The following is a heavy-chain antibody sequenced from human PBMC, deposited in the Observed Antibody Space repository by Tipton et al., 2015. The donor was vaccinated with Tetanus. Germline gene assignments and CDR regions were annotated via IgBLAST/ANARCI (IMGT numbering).Heavy chain of an antibody. CDR2: INHSGST. CDR3: ARGKVAATVHYGMDV. CDR1: GGSFSGYY. V-gene: IGHV4-34*01. D-gene: IGHD2-15*01. Sequence: TLSLTCAVYGGSFSGYYWSWIRQPPGKGLEWIGEINHSGSTNYNPSLKSRVTISVDTSKNQFSLKLSSVTAADTAVYYCARGKVAATVHYGMDVWGQGTTVTVSS. J-gene: IGHJ6*02.